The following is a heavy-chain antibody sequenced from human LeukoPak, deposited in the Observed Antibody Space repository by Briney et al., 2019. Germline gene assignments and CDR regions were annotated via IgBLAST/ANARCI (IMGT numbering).Heavy chain of an antibody. D-gene: IGHD4-23*01. CDR1: GYTFTGYY. V-gene: IGHV1-2*02. CDR2: INPNSGGT. J-gene: IGHJ5*02. CDR3: ASLGQVVVTPRNAVSA. Sequence: ASVKVSCKASGYTFTGYYMHWVRQAPGQGLEWMGWINPNSGGTNYAQKFQGRVTMTRDTSISTAYMELSRLRSDDTAVYYCASLGQVVVTPRNAVSAWGQGTLDTVSS.